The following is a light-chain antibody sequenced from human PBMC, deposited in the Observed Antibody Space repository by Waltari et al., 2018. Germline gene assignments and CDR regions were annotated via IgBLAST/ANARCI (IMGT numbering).Light chain of an antibody. J-gene: IGLJ3*02. CDR2: EVN. CDR1: NSDIGIYNY. V-gene: IGLV2-14*01. Sequence: QSITISCTGTNSDIGIYNYVSWYQQPPGKAPKLIIYEVNNRPSGVSNRFSGSKSGNTASLTISGLQPEDEADYYCTSFTTIGIPLVFGGGTKLTVL. CDR3: TSFTTIGIPLV.